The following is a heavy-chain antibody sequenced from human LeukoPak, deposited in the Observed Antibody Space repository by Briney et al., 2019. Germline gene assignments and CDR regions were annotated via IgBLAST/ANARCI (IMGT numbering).Heavy chain of an antibody. CDR3: AREDSIAVAAMDY. CDR1: GFTFSSYE. Sequence: GGSLRLSCAASGFTFSSYEMNWVRQAPGKGLEWVSYISSSGSTIYYADSVKGRFTISRDNAKNSLYLQMNSLRAEDTAVYYCAREDSIAVAAMDYWGQGTLVTVSS. D-gene: IGHD6-19*01. V-gene: IGHV3-48*03. CDR2: ISSSGSTI. J-gene: IGHJ4*02.